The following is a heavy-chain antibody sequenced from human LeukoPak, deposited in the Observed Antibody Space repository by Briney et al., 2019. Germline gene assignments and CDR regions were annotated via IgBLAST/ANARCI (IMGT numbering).Heavy chain of an antibody. CDR2: ISGDGGST. J-gene: IGHJ6*03. Sequence: GGSLRLSCAASGFTFDDYAMHWVRQAPGKGVEWVSLISGDGGSTYYADSVKGRFTISRDNNKNSLYLQMNSLRTEDTALYYCAKDTPLAAAGHYYYYMDVWGKGTTVTVSS. V-gene: IGHV3-43*02. D-gene: IGHD6-13*01. CDR3: AKDTPLAAAGHYYYYMDV. CDR1: GFTFDDYA.